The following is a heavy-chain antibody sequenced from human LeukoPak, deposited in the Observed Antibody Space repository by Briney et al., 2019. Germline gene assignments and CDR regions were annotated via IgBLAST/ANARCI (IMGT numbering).Heavy chain of an antibody. V-gene: IGHV3-33*01. J-gene: IGHJ3*01. CDR2: IWFDGSNT. CDR3: VRASGPFDL. CDR1: GFTFSDYG. Sequence: GGSLRLSCAASGFTFSDYGMHWVRQAPGKGLEWVAVIWFDGSNTYYADSVKGRFTISRDNSKNTLYLQMSSLRPEDTAVYHCVRASGPFDLWGQGTMVTVSS.